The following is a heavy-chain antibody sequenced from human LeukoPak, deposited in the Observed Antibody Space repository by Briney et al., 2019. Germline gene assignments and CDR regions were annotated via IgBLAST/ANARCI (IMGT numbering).Heavy chain of an antibody. Sequence: GGSLRLSCAASGFASSTYGIHWVRQAPGKGLEWVAAISSDGRNDYFTDSVKGRSTISRDDSKNTVYLQMNSLRVEDTSLYFCVRDTDYSGQYWFFDLWGRGTLVSVPS. V-gene: IGHV3-33*05. CDR2: ISSDGRND. CDR1: GFASSTYG. J-gene: IGHJ2*01. CDR3: VRDTDYSGQYWFFDL. D-gene: IGHD4-23*01.